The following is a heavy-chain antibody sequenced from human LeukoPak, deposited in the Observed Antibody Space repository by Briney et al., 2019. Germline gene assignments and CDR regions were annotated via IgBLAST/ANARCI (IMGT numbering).Heavy chain of an antibody. J-gene: IGHJ5*02. V-gene: IGHV1-2*02. D-gene: IGHD3-10*01. CDR1: GYTFTGYY. CDR2: INPNSGGT. CDR3: ARTSVWFRELLSGFDP. Sequence: GASVKVSCKASGYTFTGYYMHWVRQAPGQGLEWMGWINPNSGGTNYAQKFQGRVTMTRDTSISTAYMELSRLRSDDTAVYYCARTSVWFRELLSGFDPWGQGTLVTVSS.